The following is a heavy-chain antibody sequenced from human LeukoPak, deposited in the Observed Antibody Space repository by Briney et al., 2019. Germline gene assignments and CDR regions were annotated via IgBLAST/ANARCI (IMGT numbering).Heavy chain of an antibody. V-gene: IGHV3-23*01. CDR3: TKDLDIVATITGN. J-gene: IGHJ4*02. D-gene: IGHD5-12*01. Sequence: GGSLRLSCAASGFTFSSYAMRWVRQAPGKGLEWVSGVSGSGGSTYYADSVKGRFTISRDNSKNTLYLQMSSLRAEDTAVYYWTKDLDIVATITGNWGQGTLVTVSS. CDR2: VSGSGGST. CDR1: GFTFSSYA.